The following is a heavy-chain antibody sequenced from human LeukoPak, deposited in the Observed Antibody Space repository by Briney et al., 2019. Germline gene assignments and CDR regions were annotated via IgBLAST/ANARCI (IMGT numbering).Heavy chain of an antibody. CDR3: ARIGYGRGYYFDY. J-gene: IGHJ4*02. V-gene: IGHV4-59*12. CDR1: GDSINNYY. D-gene: IGHD3-10*02. Sequence: SETLSLTCTVSGDSINNYYWSWIRQPPGKGLEWIGYIYYAGSTNYNPSLKSRVSISVDTSKNQFSLKLSSVTAADTAVYYCARIGYGRGYYFDYWGQGTLVTVSS. CDR2: IYYAGST.